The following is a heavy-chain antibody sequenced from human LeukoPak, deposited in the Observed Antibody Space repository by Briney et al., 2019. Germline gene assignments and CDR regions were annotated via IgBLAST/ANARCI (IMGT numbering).Heavy chain of an antibody. J-gene: IGHJ3*02. V-gene: IGHV5-51*01. CDR3: ARTYYYDSGGFYYRAAFDI. D-gene: IGHD3-22*01. CDR2: IYPGDSDT. Sequence: GESLKISCKGSGYSFTSYWIGWVRQMPGKGLEWMGIIYPGDSDTRYSPSFQGQVTISADKSISTAYLQWSSLKASDTAMYYCARTYYYDSGGFYYRAAFDIWGQGTTVTVSS. CDR1: GYSFTSYW.